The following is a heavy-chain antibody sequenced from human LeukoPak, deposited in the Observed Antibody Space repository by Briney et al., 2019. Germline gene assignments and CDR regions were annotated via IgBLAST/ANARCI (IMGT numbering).Heavy chain of an antibody. CDR3: AKPPIYYDFWSGSGGDGMDV. CDR1: GFTFSSYA. D-gene: IGHD3-3*01. V-gene: IGHV3-23*01. J-gene: IGHJ6*02. Sequence: QSGGSLRLSCAASGFTFSSYAMSWVRQAPGKGLEWVSAISGSGGSTYYADSVKGRFTISRDNSKNTLYLQMNTLRAEDTAVYYCAKPPIYYDFWSGSGGDGMDVWGQGTTVTVSS. CDR2: ISGSGGST.